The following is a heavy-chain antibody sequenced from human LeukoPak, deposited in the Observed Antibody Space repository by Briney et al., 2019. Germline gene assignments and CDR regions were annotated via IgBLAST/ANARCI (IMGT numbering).Heavy chain of an antibody. CDR1: GGSISSSSYY. J-gene: IGHJ4*02. CDR3: AREGHTDKAYYYDSSGYAPFDY. Sequence: SETLSLTCTVSGGSISSSSYYWGWIRQPPEKGLEWIGSIYYSGSTYYNPSLKSRVTISVDTSKNQFSLKLSSVTAADTAVYYCAREGHTDKAYYYDSSGYAPFDYWGQGTLVTVSS. CDR2: IYYSGST. D-gene: IGHD3-22*01. V-gene: IGHV4-39*07.